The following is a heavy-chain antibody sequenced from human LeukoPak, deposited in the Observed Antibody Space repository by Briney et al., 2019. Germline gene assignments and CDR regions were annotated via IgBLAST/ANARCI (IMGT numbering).Heavy chain of an antibody. V-gene: IGHV1-2*06. CDR2: ISPNSGAT. CDR1: GYTFTDYY. Sequence: GASVKVSCKASGYTFTDYYVHWVRLVPGQGLEWMGRISPNSGATNYAEKFRGRVTMARDTSINTVYMEMSSLRSDDTAVYYCARDGDDVWGQGTLVTVSS. J-gene: IGHJ4*02. CDR3: ARDGDDV. D-gene: IGHD7-27*01.